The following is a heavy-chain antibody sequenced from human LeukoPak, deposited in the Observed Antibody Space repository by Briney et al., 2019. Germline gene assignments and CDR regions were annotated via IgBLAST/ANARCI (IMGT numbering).Heavy chain of an antibody. D-gene: IGHD5-12*01. Sequence: GRSLRLSCAASGFTFSSYGMHWARQAPGKGLEWVAAISGSGGSTYYADSVKGRFTISRDNSKNTLYLQMNSLRAEDTAVYYCALVATIPRIYWYFDLWGRGTLVTVSS. CDR2: ISGSGGST. V-gene: IGHV3-23*01. CDR1: GFTFSSYG. J-gene: IGHJ2*01. CDR3: ALVATIPRIYWYFDL.